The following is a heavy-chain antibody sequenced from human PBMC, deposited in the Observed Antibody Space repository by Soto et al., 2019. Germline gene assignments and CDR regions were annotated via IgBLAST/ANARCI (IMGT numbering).Heavy chain of an antibody. Sequence: QVQLVQSGAEVKKPGSSVKVSCKASGGTFSSYTISWVRQAPGQGLEWMGRIIHILGIANYAQKFQGRVTITADKTTSTAYMELSSLRSEDTAVYYCASRGYSSGWAIDYWGQGTLVTVSS. CDR2: IIHILGIA. J-gene: IGHJ4*02. CDR1: GGTFSSYT. D-gene: IGHD6-19*01. V-gene: IGHV1-69*02. CDR3: ASRGYSSGWAIDY.